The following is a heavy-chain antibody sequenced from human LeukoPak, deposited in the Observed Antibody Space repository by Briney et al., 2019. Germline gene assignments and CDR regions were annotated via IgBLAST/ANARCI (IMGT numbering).Heavy chain of an antibody. Sequence: GESLKISCKGSGYSFTSYWIGWVRQMPGKGLEWMGIIYPGDSDTKYSPSFQGQVTISADKSISTAYLQWSSLKASDTAMYYCARHHRDIVVVVSAPSYDYLGQGTLVTVSS. D-gene: IGHD2-15*01. CDR2: IYPGDSDT. CDR1: GYSFTSYW. V-gene: IGHV5-51*01. CDR3: ARHHRDIVVVVSAPSYDY. J-gene: IGHJ4*02.